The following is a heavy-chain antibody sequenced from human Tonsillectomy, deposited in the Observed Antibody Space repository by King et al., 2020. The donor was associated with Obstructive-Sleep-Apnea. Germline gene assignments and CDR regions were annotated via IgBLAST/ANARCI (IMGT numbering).Heavy chain of an antibody. CDR1: GYTFTGHY. D-gene: IGHD3-10*01. J-gene: IGHJ4*02. CDR3: TVLWMHLSGGAERAFRDY. Sequence: VQLVQAGAEGERPGASVNVSFKASGYTFTGHYLQWVRQAPGQGLEWVGWSNPRSGSTNYAQRFQGRVTVTRDTSISTAYMVLSSLRSDDTAVYYCTVLWMHLSGGAERAFRDYWGQGTLVTVSA. V-gene: IGHV1-2*02. CDR2: SNPRSGST.